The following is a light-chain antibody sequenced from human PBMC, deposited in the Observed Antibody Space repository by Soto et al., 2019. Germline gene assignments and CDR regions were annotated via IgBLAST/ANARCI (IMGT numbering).Light chain of an antibody. CDR3: QQYNEWPPFT. Sequence: EIVLTQSPGTLSLSPGERATLSCRASQSVSSNLAWYQQKPGQAPRLVIYAASTRATGIPDRFSGSVSGTELTLTISSLQSEDFAVYYCQQYNEWPPFTFGQGTRLEIK. V-gene: IGKV3-15*01. CDR2: AAS. J-gene: IGKJ5*01. CDR1: QSVSSN.